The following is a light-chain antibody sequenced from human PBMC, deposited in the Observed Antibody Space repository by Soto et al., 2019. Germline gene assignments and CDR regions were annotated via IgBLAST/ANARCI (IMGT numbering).Light chain of an antibody. Sequence: EIVLTQSPATLSLSPGERATLSCRASQSVSSYLAWYQQKPGQAPRLLIYDASNRATGIPARFSGSGSGTDFTLTISSLEPEYVAVYYCQQRSNWPPEKYTFGQGTKLEIK. V-gene: IGKV3-11*01. J-gene: IGKJ2*01. CDR3: QQRSNWPPEKYT. CDR2: DAS. CDR1: QSVSSY.